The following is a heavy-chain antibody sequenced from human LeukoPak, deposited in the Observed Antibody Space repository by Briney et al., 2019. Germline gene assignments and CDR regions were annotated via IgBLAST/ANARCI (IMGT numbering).Heavy chain of an antibody. D-gene: IGHD3-22*01. V-gene: IGHV3-21*01. Sequence: GGSLRLSCAASGFTFSSYSMNWVRQAPGKGLEWVSSISSSSSYIYYADSVKGRFTISRDNAKNSLYLQMNSLRAEDTAVYYCARDFYYYDSSGYPERFDYWGQGTLVTVSS. J-gene: IGHJ4*02. CDR1: GFTFSSYS. CDR2: ISSSSSYI. CDR3: ARDFYYYDSSGYPERFDY.